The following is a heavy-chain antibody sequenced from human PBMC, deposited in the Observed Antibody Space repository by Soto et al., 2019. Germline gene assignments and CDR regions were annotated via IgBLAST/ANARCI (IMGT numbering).Heavy chain of an antibody. J-gene: IGHJ4*02. CDR1: GGSISSSSYY. D-gene: IGHD3-3*01. Sequence: QLQLQESGPGLVKPSETLSLTCTVSGGSISSSSYYWGWIRQPPGKGLEWIGSIYYSGSTYYNPSLKSRVTISVDTSKNQFSLKLSSVTAADTAVYYCARHLGNWIFGVVIPTVYYFDYWGQGTLVTVSS. V-gene: IGHV4-39*01. CDR2: IYYSGST. CDR3: ARHLGNWIFGVVIPTVYYFDY.